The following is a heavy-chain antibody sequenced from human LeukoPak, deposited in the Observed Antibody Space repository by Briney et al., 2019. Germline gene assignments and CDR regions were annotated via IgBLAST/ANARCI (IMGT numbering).Heavy chain of an antibody. CDR3: ARDASVLLWFGELSTEYYMDV. Sequence: GGSLRLSCAASGFTFSSYWMSWVRQAPGKGLEWVANIKQDGSEKYYVDSVKGRFTISRDSAKNSLYLQMNSLRAEDTAVYYCARDASVLLWFGELSTEYYMDVWGKGTTVTVSS. V-gene: IGHV3-7*01. CDR2: IKQDGSEK. CDR1: GFTFSSYW. D-gene: IGHD3-10*01. J-gene: IGHJ6*03.